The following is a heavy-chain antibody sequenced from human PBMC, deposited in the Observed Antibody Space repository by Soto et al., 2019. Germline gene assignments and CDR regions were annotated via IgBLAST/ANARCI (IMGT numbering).Heavy chain of an antibody. Sequence: SVKVSCKASGGTFSSYAISWVRQAPGQGLEWMGGIIPIFGTANYAQKFQGRVTITADKSINTAYLQWRSLKASDTAMYYCARQAVLAAFPYYFDSWGQGTLVTVSS. D-gene: IGHD4-17*01. CDR2: IIPIFGTA. V-gene: IGHV1-69*06. CDR3: ARQAVLAAFPYYFDS. CDR1: GGTFSSYA. J-gene: IGHJ4*02.